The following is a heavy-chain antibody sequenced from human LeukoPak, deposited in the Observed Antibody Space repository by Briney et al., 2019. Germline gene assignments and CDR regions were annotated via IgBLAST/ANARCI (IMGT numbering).Heavy chain of an antibody. D-gene: IGHD3-10*01. CDR2: IRYDGSNK. V-gene: IGHV3-30*02. Sequence: PGGSLRLSCAASGFTFSSYGMHWVRQAPGKGLEWVAFIRYDGSNKCYADSVKGRFTISRDNSKNTLYLQMNSLRAEDTAVYYCAKASRSYGSGSYISPFDYWGQGTLVTVSS. J-gene: IGHJ4*02. CDR1: GFTFSSYG. CDR3: AKASRSYGSGSYISPFDY.